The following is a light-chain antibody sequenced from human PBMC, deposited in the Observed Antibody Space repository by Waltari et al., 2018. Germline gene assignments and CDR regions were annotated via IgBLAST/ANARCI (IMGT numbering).Light chain of an antibody. Sequence: EIVLTQSPGTLSLSQGERATVSCRASQSISKYLAWYRLKPGQAPRLLIYDASKRATGIPDRFSASGSGTDFSLTISRLEPEDFAVYYCQHYVRLPVTFGQGTKVEIK. V-gene: IGKV3-20*01. CDR3: QHYVRLPVT. CDR2: DAS. CDR1: QSISKY. J-gene: IGKJ1*01.